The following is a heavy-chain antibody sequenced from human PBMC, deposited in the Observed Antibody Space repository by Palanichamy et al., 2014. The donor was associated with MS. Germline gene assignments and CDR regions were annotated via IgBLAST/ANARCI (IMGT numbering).Heavy chain of an antibody. V-gene: IGHV1-3*01. D-gene: IGHD3-10*01. CDR1: GYTFTSYS. J-gene: IGHJ4*02. Sequence: QVQLVQSGAEVKKPGASVKVSCKASGYTFTSYSMHWARQAPGQRLEWMGWINAANVDTKYSQKFQGRVSITRDISASTAYMELSSLRSEDTAVYYCARAYYYGSGTFYSNFDYWGQGTLVTVSS. CDR3: ARAYYYGSGTFYSNFDY. CDR2: INAANVDT.